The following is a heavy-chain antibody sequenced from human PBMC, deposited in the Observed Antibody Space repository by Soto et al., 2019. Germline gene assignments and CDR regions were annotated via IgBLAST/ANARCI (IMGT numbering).Heavy chain of an antibody. D-gene: IGHD5-18*01. CDR1: GGSISSGDYY. Sequence: PSETLSLTCTVSGGSISSGDYYWSWIRQPPGKGLEWIGYIYYSGSTYYNPSLKSRVTISVDTSKNQFSLKLSSVTAADTAVYYCARSVWLCDAEHGSCFAPSGQGALVLVSS. CDR2: IYYSGST. V-gene: IGHV4-30-4*01. CDR3: ARSVWLCDAEHGSCFAP. J-gene: IGHJ5*02.